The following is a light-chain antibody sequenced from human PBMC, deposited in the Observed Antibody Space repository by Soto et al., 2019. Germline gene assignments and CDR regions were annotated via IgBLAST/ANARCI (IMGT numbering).Light chain of an antibody. Sequence: QSVLTQPPSASGTPGQRVTISCSGSSSNIGSNTVTWYQQLPGTAPKHLIYSNNHRPSGVPDRFSGSKSGTSASLAISGLQSEDEADYYCAAWDDSLNGQVVFGGGTKVTVL. V-gene: IGLV1-44*01. CDR3: AAWDDSLNGQVV. CDR2: SNN. CDR1: SSNIGSNT. J-gene: IGLJ2*01.